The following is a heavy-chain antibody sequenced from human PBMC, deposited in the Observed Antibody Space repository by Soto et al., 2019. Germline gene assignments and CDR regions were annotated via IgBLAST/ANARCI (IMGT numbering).Heavy chain of an antibody. J-gene: IGHJ4*02. D-gene: IGHD4-17*01. V-gene: IGHV3-74*01. CDR3: ARDAPFNYGGNSGFYY. Sequence: PVGSLRLSCAAAGFTFSSAWMHWVRQAPGTGLVWVSHINSDGSGRSYAESVKGRFSISRDNAENTLYLQMNSLRAEDTAVYYCARDAPFNYGGNSGFYYWGQGTLVTVSS. CDR1: GFTFSSAW. CDR2: INSDGSGR.